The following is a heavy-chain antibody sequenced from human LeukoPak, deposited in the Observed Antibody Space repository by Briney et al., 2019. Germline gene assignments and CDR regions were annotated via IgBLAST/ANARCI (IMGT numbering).Heavy chain of an antibody. D-gene: IGHD4-17*01. CDR3: AKERTDYGDLRGGY. V-gene: IGHV3-9*01. Sequence: GGSLRLSCAASGFTFDDYAMHWVRQAPGKGLEWVSGISWNSGSIGYADSVKGRFTISRDNAKNTLYLQMNSLRAEDTAVYYCAKERTDYGDLRGGYWGQGTLVTVSS. CDR1: GFTFDDYA. J-gene: IGHJ4*02. CDR2: ISWNSGSI.